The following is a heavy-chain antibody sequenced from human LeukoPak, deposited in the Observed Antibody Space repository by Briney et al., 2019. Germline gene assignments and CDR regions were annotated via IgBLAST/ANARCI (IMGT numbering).Heavy chain of an antibody. CDR1: GFTFSSYE. V-gene: IGHV3-48*03. Sequence: GGSLRLSCAASGFTFSSYEMNWVRQAPGKGLEWVSCISSGGSTIYYADSVKGRFTISRDNAKNSLYLQMNSLRAEDTALYYCAKDRYGDYPDALDYWGQGTLVTVSS. CDR3: AKDRYGDYPDALDY. J-gene: IGHJ4*02. CDR2: ISSGGSTI. D-gene: IGHD4-17*01.